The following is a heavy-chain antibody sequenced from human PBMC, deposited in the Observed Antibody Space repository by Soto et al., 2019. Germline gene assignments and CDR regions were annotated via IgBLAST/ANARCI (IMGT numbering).Heavy chain of an antibody. V-gene: IGHV3-23*01. CDR3: AKDPKSTVRFNWFDP. D-gene: IGHD2-8*02. CDR1: GFTFGSYA. J-gene: IGHJ5*02. Sequence: EMQLSESGGGLVQPGGSLRLSCAASGFTFGSYAMSWVRQAPGKGLEWVSAISGGGSGTYYADSVKGRFTISRDNSKKTLFLQMNSLRVEDTAIYYCAKDPKSTVRFNWFDPWGKGTLVTVSS. CDR2: ISGGGSGT.